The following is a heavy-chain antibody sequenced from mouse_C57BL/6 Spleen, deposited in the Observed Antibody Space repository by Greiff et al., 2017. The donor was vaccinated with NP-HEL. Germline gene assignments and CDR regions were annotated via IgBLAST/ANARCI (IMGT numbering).Heavy chain of an antibody. Sequence: QVQLQQSGAELVRPGASVKLSCKASGYTFTDYYINWVKQRPGQGLEWIARIYPGSGNTYYNEKFKGKATLTAEKSSSTAYMQLSSLTSEDSAVYFCARCYYGSGAMDYWGQGTSVTVSS. CDR3: ARCYYGSGAMDY. CDR2: IYPGSGNT. CDR1: GYTFTDYY. D-gene: IGHD1-1*01. J-gene: IGHJ4*01. V-gene: IGHV1-76*01.